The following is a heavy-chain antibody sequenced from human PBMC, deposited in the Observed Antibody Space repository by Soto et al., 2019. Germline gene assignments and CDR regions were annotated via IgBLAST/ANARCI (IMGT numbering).Heavy chain of an antibody. Sequence: EVQLVESGGGLIQPGGSLRLSCAASGFTVSSKYMTWVRQAPGKGLEWVSVIYGGGTTYYADSVKGRFTISRDNSKNTLYRQMNSLRAEETAVYYCVQTTGWPGFDFWGQGTLVTVSS. D-gene: IGHD6-19*01. CDR2: IYGGGTT. CDR1: GFTVSSKY. V-gene: IGHV3-53*01. J-gene: IGHJ4*02. CDR3: VQTTGWPGFDF.